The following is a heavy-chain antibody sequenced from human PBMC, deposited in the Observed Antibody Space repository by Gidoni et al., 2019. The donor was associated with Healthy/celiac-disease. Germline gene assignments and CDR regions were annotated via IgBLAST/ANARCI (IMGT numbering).Heavy chain of an antibody. D-gene: IGHD3-22*01. CDR1: GFTVRRYR. CDR3: ARDLPHDYYDSSGYYYGVDY. V-gene: IGHV3-21*01. Sequence: EVQLVESGGGLVKPGGSLRLSGAASGFTVRRYRMNWVRQAPGKGLEWVSSISSSSSYIYYADSVKGRFTISRDNAKNSLYLQMNSLRAEDTAVYYCARDLPHDYYDSSGYYYGVDYWGQGTLVTVSS. J-gene: IGHJ4*02. CDR2: ISSSSSYI.